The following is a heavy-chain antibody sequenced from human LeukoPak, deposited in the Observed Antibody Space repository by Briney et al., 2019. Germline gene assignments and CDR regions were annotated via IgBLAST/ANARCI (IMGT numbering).Heavy chain of an antibody. V-gene: IGHV3-30-3*01. J-gene: IGHJ4*02. CDR2: ISYDSSNY. D-gene: IGHD1-26*01. CDR1: GFTLNTFA. Sequence: PGGSLRLSCAASGFTLNTFAMHWVRQAPGRGLEWVAVISYDSSNYYYADSVKGRFTISRDNSRNSLYLQMNSLRVEDTAVYYCAKPPKWEPQDYWGQGTLVTVSS. CDR3: AKPPKWEPQDY.